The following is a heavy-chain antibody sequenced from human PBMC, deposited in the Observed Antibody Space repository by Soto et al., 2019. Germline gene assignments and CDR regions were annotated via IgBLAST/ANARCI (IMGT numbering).Heavy chain of an antibody. Sequence: ASVKVSCKASGYTFFTYGITWVRQAPGQGLEWMGWISTYDGNTDYAQKLQGRVTMTTDTSTRTAYMELSSLRSEDTAVYYCATFHSGSYREHDYWGQGTLVTVSS. CDR3: ATFHSGSYREHDY. CDR1: GYTFFTYG. D-gene: IGHD1-26*01. CDR2: ISTYDGNT. V-gene: IGHV1-18*01. J-gene: IGHJ4*02.